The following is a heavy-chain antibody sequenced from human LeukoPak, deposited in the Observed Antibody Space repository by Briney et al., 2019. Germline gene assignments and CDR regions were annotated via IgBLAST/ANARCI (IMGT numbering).Heavy chain of an antibody. CDR2: IYYSGST. J-gene: IGHJ5*02. CDR1: GGSISSYY. D-gene: IGHD3-3*01. Sequence: PSETLSLTCTVSGGSISSYYWGWIRQPPGKGLEWIGSIYYSGSTYYNPSLKSRVTISVDTSKNQFSLKLSSVTAADTAVYYCARRGDFWSGYYEIDPWGQGTLVTVSS. V-gene: IGHV4-39*01. CDR3: ARRGDFWSGYYEIDP.